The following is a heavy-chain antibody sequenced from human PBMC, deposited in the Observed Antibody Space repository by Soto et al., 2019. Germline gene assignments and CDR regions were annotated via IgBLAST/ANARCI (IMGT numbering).Heavy chain of an antibody. Sequence: SETLSLTCTVSGGSISSYYWSWIRQPPGKGLEWIGYIYYSGSTNYNPSLKSRVTISVDTSKNQFSLKLSSVTTADTAVYYCARDSYYYGMDVWGQGTTVTVSS. CDR3: ARDSYYYGMDV. V-gene: IGHV4-59*01. CDR2: IYYSGST. J-gene: IGHJ6*02. CDR1: GGSISSYY.